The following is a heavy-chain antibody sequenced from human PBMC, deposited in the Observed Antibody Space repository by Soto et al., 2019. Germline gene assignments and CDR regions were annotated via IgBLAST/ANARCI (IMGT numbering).Heavy chain of an antibody. CDR1: GFTFTSSA. Sequence: ASVKVSCKASGFTFTSSAVQWVRQARGQRLEWIGWIVVGSGNTNYAQKFQERVTITRDMSTSTAYMELSSLRSEDTAVYYCAAGGYGDDQDYYYGMDVCGQGTTLTVS. D-gene: IGHD4-17*01. J-gene: IGHJ6*02. V-gene: IGHV1-58*01. CDR2: IVVGSGNT. CDR3: AAGGYGDDQDYYYGMDV.